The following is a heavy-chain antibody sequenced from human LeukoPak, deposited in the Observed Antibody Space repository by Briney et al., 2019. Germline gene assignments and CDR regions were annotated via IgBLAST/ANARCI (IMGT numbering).Heavy chain of an antibody. V-gene: IGHV4-39*07. D-gene: IGHD6-19*01. Sequence: PSETLSLTCTVSGGSISSSSYYWGRIRQPPGKGLEWIGSIYYSGSTYCNPSLKSRVTISVDTSKNQFSLKLSSVAAADTAVYYCARVPIAVEGNWFDPWGQGTLVTVSS. J-gene: IGHJ5*02. CDR1: GGSISSSSYY. CDR3: ARVPIAVEGNWFDP. CDR2: IYYSGST.